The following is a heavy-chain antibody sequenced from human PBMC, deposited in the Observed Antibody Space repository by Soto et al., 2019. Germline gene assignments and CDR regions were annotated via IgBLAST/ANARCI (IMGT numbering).Heavy chain of an antibody. CDR2: INHSGST. D-gene: IGHD3-9*01. J-gene: IGHJ5*02. CDR1: GGSFSGYY. CDR3: AREGIVLRYFAHFWFDP. V-gene: IGHV4-34*01. Sequence: SETLSLTCAVYGGSFSGYYWSWIRQPPGKGLEWIGEINHSGSTNYNPSLKSRVTISVDTSKNQFSLKLSSVTAADTAVYYCAREGIVLRYFAHFWFDPWGQGTLVTVS.